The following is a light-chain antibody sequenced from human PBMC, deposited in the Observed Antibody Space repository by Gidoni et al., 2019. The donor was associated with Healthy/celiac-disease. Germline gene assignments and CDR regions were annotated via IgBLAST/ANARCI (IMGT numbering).Light chain of an antibody. CDR2: DAS. Sequence: EIVFTQSPATLSLSPGESATLSCRASQSVSSYLAWYQQKPGQAPRLLIYDASNRATGIPARFSGSGSGTDFTLTISSLEPEDFAVYYCQQSSNWPSTFXPXTKVDIK. CDR1: QSVSSY. J-gene: IGKJ3*01. CDR3: QQSSNWPST. V-gene: IGKV3-11*01.